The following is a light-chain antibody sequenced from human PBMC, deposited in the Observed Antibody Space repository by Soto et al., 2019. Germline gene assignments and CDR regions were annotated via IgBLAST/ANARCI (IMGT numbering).Light chain of an antibody. J-gene: IGKJ4*01. CDR1: ETVNNY. V-gene: IGKV3-11*01. CDR2: DAS. Sequence: IVLTQSPATLSLSPGERATLSCRASETVNNYLAWYQQKPGQAPRLLIYDASNRATGIPPRFSGSGSGTDFTLTITRLKPEDFAVYYCQQRSDWLLTFGGGTKVEIK. CDR3: QQRSDWLLT.